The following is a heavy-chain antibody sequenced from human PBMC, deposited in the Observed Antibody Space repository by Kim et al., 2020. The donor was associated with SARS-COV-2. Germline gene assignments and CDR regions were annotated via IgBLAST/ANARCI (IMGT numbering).Heavy chain of an antibody. V-gene: IGHV1-46*01. CDR1: GYTFTSYY. CDR2: INPSGGST. D-gene: IGHD3-3*01. J-gene: IGHJ6*02. CDR3: ARDLPTPTSLSPYYDFWSGHLERVDGMDV. Sequence: ASVKVSCKASGYTFTSYYMHWVRQAPGQGLEWMGIINPSGGSTSYAQKFQGRVTMTRDTSTSTVYMELSSLRSEDTVVYYCARDLPTPTSLSPYYDFWSGHLERVDGMDVWGQGTTVTVSS.